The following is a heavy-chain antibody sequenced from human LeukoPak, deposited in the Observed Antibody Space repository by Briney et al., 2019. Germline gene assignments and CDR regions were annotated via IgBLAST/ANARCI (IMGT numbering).Heavy chain of an antibody. J-gene: IGHJ3*02. CDR2: ISSSGSTI. CDR3: ASSSGYWFDAFDI. D-gene: IGHD3-22*01. Sequence: GGSLRLSCAASGFTFSDYYMSWIRQAPGKGPEWVSYISSSGSTIYYADSVKGRFTISRDNAKNSLYLQMNSLRAEDTAVYYCASSSGYWFDAFDIWGQGTMVTVSS. V-gene: IGHV3-11*04. CDR1: GFTFSDYY.